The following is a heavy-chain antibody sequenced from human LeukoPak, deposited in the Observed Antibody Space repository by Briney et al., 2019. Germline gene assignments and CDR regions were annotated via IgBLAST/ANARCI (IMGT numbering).Heavy chain of an antibody. D-gene: IGHD2-15*01. Sequence: ASVKVSCKASGYTFTGYYMHWVRQAPGQGLEWMGWINPNSGGTNYAQRFQGRVTMTRDTSISTAYMELSRLRSDDTAVYYCARRDCSGSTCYFEYWGQGTLVTVSS. CDR3: ARRDCSGSTCYFEY. J-gene: IGHJ4*02. CDR1: GYTFTGYY. V-gene: IGHV1-2*02. CDR2: INPNSGGT.